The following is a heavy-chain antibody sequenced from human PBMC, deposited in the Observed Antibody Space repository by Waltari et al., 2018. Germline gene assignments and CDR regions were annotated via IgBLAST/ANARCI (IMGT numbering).Heavy chain of an antibody. CDR2: IRSKAYGGTT. D-gene: IGHD3-16*01. CDR3: TREGPHWGMDY. J-gene: IGHJ4*02. Sequence: EVQLVESGGGLVQPGRSLRLSCTASGFTFGDYAMSWVRQAPGKGLEWVGFIRSKAYGGTTEYAASVKGRFTISRDDSKSIAYLQMNSLKTEDTAVDYCTREGPHWGMDYWGQGTLVTVSS. CDR1: GFTFGDYA. V-gene: IGHV3-49*04.